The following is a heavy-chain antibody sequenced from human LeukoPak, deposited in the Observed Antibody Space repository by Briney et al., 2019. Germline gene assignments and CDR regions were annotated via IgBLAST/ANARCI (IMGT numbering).Heavy chain of an antibody. D-gene: IGHD6-13*01. V-gene: IGHV4-34*01. CDR2: INHSGST. Sequence: SETLSLTCAVYGGSFSGYYWSWIRQPPGKGLEWIGEINHSGSTNYNPSLKSRVTISVDTSKSQFSPKLSSVTAADTAVYYCAGRYSSSWSSYFYYYMDVWGKGTTVTVSS. CDR1: GGSFSGYY. CDR3: AGRYSSSWSSYFYYYMDV. J-gene: IGHJ6*03.